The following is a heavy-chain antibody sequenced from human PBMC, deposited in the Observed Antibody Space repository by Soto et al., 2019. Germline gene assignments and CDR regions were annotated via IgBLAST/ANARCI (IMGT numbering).Heavy chain of an antibody. V-gene: IGHV4-4*02. Sequence: SETLSLTCAVSGGSISSSNWWSWVRQPPGKGLEWIGEIYHSGSTNYNPFLKSRVTISVDKSKNQFSLKLSSVTAADTAVYYCARLQWLVWYYFDYWGQGTLVTVSS. CDR1: GGSISSSNW. J-gene: IGHJ4*02. CDR2: IYHSGST. D-gene: IGHD6-19*01. CDR3: ARLQWLVWYYFDY.